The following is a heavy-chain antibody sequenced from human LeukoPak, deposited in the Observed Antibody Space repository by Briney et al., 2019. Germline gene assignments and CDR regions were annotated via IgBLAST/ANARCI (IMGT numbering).Heavy chain of an antibody. CDR2: INPIFGTA. Sequence: SVKVSCKASGGTFSSYAISWVRQAPGQGLEWMGGINPIFGTANYAQKFQGRVTITADESTSTAYMELSSLRSEDTAVYYCARRGPPLCSSTSCYIDTFDYWGQGTLVTVSS. CDR1: GGTFSSYA. J-gene: IGHJ4*02. CDR3: ARRGPPLCSSTSCYIDTFDY. V-gene: IGHV1-69*13. D-gene: IGHD2-2*02.